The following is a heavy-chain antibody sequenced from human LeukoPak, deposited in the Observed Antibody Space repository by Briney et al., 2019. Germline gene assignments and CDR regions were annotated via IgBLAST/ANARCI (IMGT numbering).Heavy chain of an antibody. Sequence: GVLRLSCAASGNYWMHWVRQAPGKGLVWVSHINSDGSWTSYADSVKGRFTISRDIAKNTLYLQMNSLRAEDTGVYYCAKDHYWSIDYWGRGTLVTVSS. V-gene: IGHV3-74*01. CDR1: GNYW. CDR3: AKDHYWSIDY. J-gene: IGHJ4*02. D-gene: IGHD3-3*01. CDR2: INSDGSWT.